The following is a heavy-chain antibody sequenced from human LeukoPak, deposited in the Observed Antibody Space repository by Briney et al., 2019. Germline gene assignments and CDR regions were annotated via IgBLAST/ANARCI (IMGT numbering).Heavy chain of an antibody. CDR3: AKDISEEADPDDAFDI. V-gene: IGHV3-48*03. CDR2: ISSSGNTI. J-gene: IGHJ3*02. Sequence: GGSLRLSCAASEFTFSSYEMNWVRQAPGKGLEWVSYISSSGNTIYYADSVKGRFTISRDNAKNSLYLQMNSLRAEDTALYYCAKDISEEADPDDAFDIWGQGTMVTVSS. CDR1: EFTFSSYE.